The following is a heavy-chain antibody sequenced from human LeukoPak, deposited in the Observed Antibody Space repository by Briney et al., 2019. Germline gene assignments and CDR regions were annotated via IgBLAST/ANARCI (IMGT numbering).Heavy chain of an antibody. J-gene: IGHJ4*02. CDR3: ARDRYSSGWFDY. Sequence: SETLSLTCTVSDGSINSNTYYWGWIRQPPGKGLEWIGSISYSGSTFYNPSLKSRVTISVDTSKTQFSLKLTSAAAADTALYYCARDRYSSGWFDYWGQGTLVTVSS. V-gene: IGHV4-39*07. CDR2: ISYSGST. CDR1: DGSINSNTYY. D-gene: IGHD6-19*01.